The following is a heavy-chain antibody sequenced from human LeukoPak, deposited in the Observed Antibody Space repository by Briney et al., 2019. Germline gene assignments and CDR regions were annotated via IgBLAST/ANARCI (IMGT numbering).Heavy chain of an antibody. Sequence: ASVKVSCKASGYTFTGHYLHWVRQVPGQGLEWMGWINSRNAATNYTQKFQGRVTMTRDTSISTVYMELSSLRSDDTAVYYCAKTLYIAAAPGGLDYWGQGTLITVSS. CDR2: INSRNAAT. J-gene: IGHJ4*02. V-gene: IGHV1-2*02. D-gene: IGHD6-13*01. CDR1: GYTFTGHY. CDR3: AKTLYIAAAPGGLDY.